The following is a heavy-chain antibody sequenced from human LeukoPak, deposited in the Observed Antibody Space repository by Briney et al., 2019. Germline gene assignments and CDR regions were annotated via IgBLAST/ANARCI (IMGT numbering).Heavy chain of an antibody. D-gene: IGHD7-27*01. V-gene: IGHV3-49*04. CDR1: GFTFGDHA. CDR3: TREVERGGSYWGGDS. CDR2: IASEAYGGTP. J-gene: IGHJ4*02. Sequence: AGGSLRLSCTGSGFTFGDHAMNWVRQAPGKGLEWVGLIASEAYGGTPEYAASVRGRFTISRDDSKNIAYLQMNSLKIEDTAVYFCTREVERGGSYWGGDSWGRGTLVTVSS.